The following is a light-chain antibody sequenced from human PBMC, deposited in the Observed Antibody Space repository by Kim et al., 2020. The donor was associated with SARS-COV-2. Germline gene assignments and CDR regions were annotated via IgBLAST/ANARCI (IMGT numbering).Light chain of an antibody. CDR2: GAS. J-gene: IGKJ1*01. CDR1: QSVSNN. CDR3: QQYNDWPQT. Sequence: VSPGERATLSGRASQSVSNNLAWYQQKPAQAPRLLIYGASTRATGIPARFSGSGSGTEFTLTISSLQSEDFAVYYCQQYNDWPQTFGQGTKVDIK. V-gene: IGKV3-15*01.